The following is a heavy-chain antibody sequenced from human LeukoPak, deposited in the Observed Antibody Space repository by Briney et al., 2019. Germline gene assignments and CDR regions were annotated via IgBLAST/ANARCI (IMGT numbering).Heavy chain of an antibody. V-gene: IGHV4-4*07. CDR1: GGSISSYY. D-gene: IGHD6-13*01. CDR2: IYTSGST. Sequence: SETLSLTCTVSGGSISSYYWSGIRRPPGKGLGWIGRIYTSGSTNYNPSLKSRVTMSVDTSKNQFSLKLSSVTAADTAVYYWARDNPGSRYFDYWGQGTLVTVSS. CDR3: ARDNPGSRYFDY. J-gene: IGHJ4*02.